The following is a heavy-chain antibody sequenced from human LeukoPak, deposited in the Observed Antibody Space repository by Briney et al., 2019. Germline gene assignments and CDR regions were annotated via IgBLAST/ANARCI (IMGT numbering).Heavy chain of an antibody. CDR3: AKDRRFLEWLSQGYYMDV. J-gene: IGHJ6*03. V-gene: IGHV3-23*01. Sequence: GGSLRLSCAASGFTFSSYGMSWVRQAPGKGLEWVSAISGSGGSTYYPDSVRGRFTISRDNSKNTLYLQMNSLRAEDTAVYYCAKDRRFLEWLSQGYYMDVWGKGTTVTVSS. D-gene: IGHD3-3*01. CDR1: GFTFSSYG. CDR2: ISGSGGST.